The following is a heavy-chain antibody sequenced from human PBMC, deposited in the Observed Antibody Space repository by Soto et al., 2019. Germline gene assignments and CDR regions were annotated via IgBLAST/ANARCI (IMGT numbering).Heavy chain of an antibody. CDR3: ARGGISHWAYFYYMDV. D-gene: IGHD2-21*01. CDR2: INHLGSI. J-gene: IGHJ6*03. CDR1: CMSVVDSL. Sequence: SVTMSLTCFFICMSVVDSLWSWLAQPPGMALEWIGEINHLGSINYNPSLKSRVTMSVDTSKNQFSLTLNSVTAADTATYYCARGGISHWAYFYYMDVWDRGTTVS. V-gene: IGHV4-34*01.